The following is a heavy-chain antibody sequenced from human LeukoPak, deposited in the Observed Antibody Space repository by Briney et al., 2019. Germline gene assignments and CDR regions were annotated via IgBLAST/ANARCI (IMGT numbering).Heavy chain of an antibody. CDR3: ARRGLRYFDWLPPTYYYYYMDV. Sequence: SETLSLTCAVYGGSFSGYYWSWIRQPPGKGLEWIGVINHSGSTNYNPSLKSRVTISVDTSKNQFSLKLSSVTAADTAVYYCARRGLRYFDWLPPTYYYYYMDVWGKGTTVTISS. J-gene: IGHJ6*03. D-gene: IGHD3-9*01. CDR2: INHSGST. CDR1: GGSFSGYY. V-gene: IGHV4-34*01.